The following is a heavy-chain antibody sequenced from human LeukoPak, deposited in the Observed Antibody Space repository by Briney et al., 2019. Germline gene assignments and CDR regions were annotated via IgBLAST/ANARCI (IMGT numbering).Heavy chain of an antibody. V-gene: IGHV4-39*07. CDR3: ARDPDALENEGWFDP. D-gene: IGHD1-1*01. J-gene: IGHJ5*02. CDR2: IYYSAST. CDR1: GGSISSSSYY. Sequence: PSETLSLTCTVSGGSISSSSYYWGWIRQPPGKGLEWIGSIYYSASTYYNPSLNSRVTISVDTSKNQFSLKLSSVTAADTAVYYCARDPDALENEGWFDPWGQGNLVTVSS.